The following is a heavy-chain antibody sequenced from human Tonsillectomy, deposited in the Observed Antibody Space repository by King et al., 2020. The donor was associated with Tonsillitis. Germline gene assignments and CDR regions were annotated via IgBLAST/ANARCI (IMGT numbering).Heavy chain of an antibody. Sequence: LQLQESGPGLVKPSETLSLTCTVSGGSISSYYWSWIRQPPGKGLEWIGYIYYSGSTNYNPSLKSRVTISVDTSKNQFSLKLSSVTAADTAVYYCARELRYGGNSGGGDYWGQGTLVTVSS. CDR2: IYYSGST. CDR3: ARELRYGGNSGGGDY. V-gene: IGHV4-59*01. D-gene: IGHD4-23*01. J-gene: IGHJ4*02. CDR1: GGSISSYY.